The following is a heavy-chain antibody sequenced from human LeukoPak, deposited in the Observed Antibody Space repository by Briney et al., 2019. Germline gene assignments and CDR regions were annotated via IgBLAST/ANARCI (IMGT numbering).Heavy chain of an antibody. J-gene: IGHJ4*02. CDR1: GGSMSSNF. CDR2: SHNDGKS. CDR3: ARDLQGSLDY. V-gene: IGHV4-59*01. Sequence: SETLSLSCTVSGGSMSSNFWSWIRQLPGKGLEWIGLSHNDGKSNSDPSLKGRVTISVDRSRNQFFLRLSSVTAADTAVYYCARDLQGSLDYWGQGILVTVSS.